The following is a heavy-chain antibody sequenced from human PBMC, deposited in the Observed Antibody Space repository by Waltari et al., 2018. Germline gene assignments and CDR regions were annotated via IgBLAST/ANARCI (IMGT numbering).Heavy chain of an antibody. V-gene: IGHV3-30*18. CDR1: GFTFSSYG. D-gene: IGHD3-16*01. CDR2: ISYDGRNK. Sequence: QVQLVESGGGVVQPGRSLRLSCAASGFTFSSYGMHWVRQAPGKGLEWVAVISYDGRNKNYGDSVEGRFTISRDNSKNTLYLQMNSLRAEDTAVYYCAKDTLGGEFDYWGQGTLVTVSS. J-gene: IGHJ4*02. CDR3: AKDTLGGEFDY.